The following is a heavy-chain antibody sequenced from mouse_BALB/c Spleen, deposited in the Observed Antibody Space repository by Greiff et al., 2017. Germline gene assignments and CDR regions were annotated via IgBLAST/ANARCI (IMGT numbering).Heavy chain of an antibody. CDR1: GFNIKDYY. Sequence: VQLQQSGAELVRSGASVKLSCTASGFNIKDYYMHWVKQRPEQGLEWIGWIDPENGDTKYDPKFQGKATITADTSSNTAYLQLSSLTSEDTAVYYCARCDGNYGYYAMDYWGQGTSVTVSS. D-gene: IGHD2-1*01. J-gene: IGHJ4*01. V-gene: IGHV14-1*02. CDR3: ARCDGNYGYYAMDY. CDR2: IDPENGDT.